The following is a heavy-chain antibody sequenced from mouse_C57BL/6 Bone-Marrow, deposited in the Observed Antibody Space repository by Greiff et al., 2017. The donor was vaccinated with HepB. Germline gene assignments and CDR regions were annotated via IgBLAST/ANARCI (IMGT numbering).Heavy chain of an antibody. D-gene: IGHD1-1*01. CDR3: ARTVDYGSSYVFYAMDY. CDR2: IDPANGNT. J-gene: IGHJ4*01. V-gene: IGHV14-3*01. CDR1: GFNIKNTY. Sequence: EVQLQQSVAELVRPGASVKLSCTASGFNIKNTYMHWVKQRPEQGLEWIGRIDPANGNTKYAPKFQGKATITADTSSNTAYLQLSSLTSEDTAIYYCARTVDYGSSYVFYAMDYWGQGTSVTVSS.